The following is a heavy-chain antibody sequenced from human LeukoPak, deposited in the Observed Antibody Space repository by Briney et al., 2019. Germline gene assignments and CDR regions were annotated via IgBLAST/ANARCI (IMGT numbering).Heavy chain of an antibody. J-gene: IGHJ4*02. Sequence: GGSLNLSCAPSGFTSRSYWMHWVRQVPGKGLVWVSRINSDGSSTSYADSVKGRFTISRDNAKNTLYLQMNSLRAEDTAVYYCARVRVGAPLDYWGQGTLVTVSS. D-gene: IGHD1-26*01. CDR3: ARVRVGAPLDY. CDR1: GFTSRSYW. V-gene: IGHV3-74*01. CDR2: INSDGSST.